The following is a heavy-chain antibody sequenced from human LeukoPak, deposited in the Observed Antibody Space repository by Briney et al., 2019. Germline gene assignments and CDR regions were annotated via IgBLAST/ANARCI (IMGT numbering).Heavy chain of an antibody. V-gene: IGHV4-39*07. Sequence: SDTLSLTCTVSGASISSSSYYWGWLRQPPGKGLEWIVSIYYSGSTYYNPSLKSRVTISVDTSKNQCSLKLSSVTAADTAVYYCARSPRPDDYGDPGTIYWGQGTLVTVSS. CDR3: ARSPRPDDYGDPGTIY. CDR2: IYYSGST. D-gene: IGHD4-17*01. J-gene: IGHJ4*02. CDR1: GASISSSSYY.